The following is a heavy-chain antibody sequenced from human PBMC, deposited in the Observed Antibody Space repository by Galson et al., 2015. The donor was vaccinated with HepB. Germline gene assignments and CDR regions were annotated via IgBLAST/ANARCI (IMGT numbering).Heavy chain of an antibody. Sequence: QSGAEVKKPGESLRISCKGSGYSFTSYWISWVRQMPGKGLEWMGRIDPSDSYTNYSPSFQGHVTISADKSISTAYLQWSSLKASDTAMYYCARQVEEMATIMFFEGYWGQGTLVTVSS. V-gene: IGHV5-10-1*01. D-gene: IGHD5-24*01. CDR3: ARQVEEMATIMFFEGY. CDR1: GYSFTSYW. J-gene: IGHJ4*02. CDR2: IDPSDSYT.